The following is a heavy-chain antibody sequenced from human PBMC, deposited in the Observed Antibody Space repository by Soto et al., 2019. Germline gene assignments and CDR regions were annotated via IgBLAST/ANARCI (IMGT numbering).Heavy chain of an antibody. Sequence: SETLSLTCTVSGDSIGGVGYWSWIRQFPGRGLEWIGCISSSGSTYYNPALKNRISLSLDTSQNQFSLKLLSVTAADTAIYYCARSGVTGIVIPSHWFDPWGQGTQVTASS. CDR2: ISSSGST. V-gene: IGHV4-31*03. CDR3: ARSGVTGIVIPSHWFDP. J-gene: IGHJ5*02. CDR1: GDSIGGVGY. D-gene: IGHD2-21*02.